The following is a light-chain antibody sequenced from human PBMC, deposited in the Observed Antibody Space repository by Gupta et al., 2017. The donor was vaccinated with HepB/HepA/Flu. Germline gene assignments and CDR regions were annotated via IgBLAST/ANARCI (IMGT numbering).Light chain of an antibody. Sequence: QSVLTQPPSASGTPGQRVTIPCSGGSSNIGSNPVNWYQQLPGTAPKLLIYTHYPRPSGVPDRFSGSKSGTSASLAISGLQSDDEAEYYCAAWDDSLNSVLFGGGTKLTAL. V-gene: IGLV1-44*01. CDR2: THY. CDR1: SSNIGSNP. J-gene: IGLJ2*01. CDR3: AAWDDSLNSVL.